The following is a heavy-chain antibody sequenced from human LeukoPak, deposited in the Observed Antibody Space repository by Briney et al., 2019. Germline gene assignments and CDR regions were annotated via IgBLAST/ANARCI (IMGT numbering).Heavy chain of an antibody. V-gene: IGHV3-30*04. CDR3: ARERGGDYGDYVDY. J-gene: IGHJ4*02. D-gene: IGHD4-17*01. Sequence: GGSLRLSCAASGFTFSSYAMHWVRQAPGKGLEWVAVISYDGSNKYYADSVKGRFTISRDNSKNTLYLQMNSLRAEDTAVYYCARERGGDYGDYVDYWGQGTLVTVSS. CDR2: ISYDGSNK. CDR1: GFTFSSYA.